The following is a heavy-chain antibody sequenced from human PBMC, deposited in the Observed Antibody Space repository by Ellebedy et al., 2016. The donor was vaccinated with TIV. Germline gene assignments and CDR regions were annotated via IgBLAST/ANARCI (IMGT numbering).Heavy chain of an antibody. CDR3: SRHTDYALDY. CDR1: GFTFSDHY. Sequence: GESLKISCAASGFTFSDHYMDWVRQAPGKGLEWVGRTRDKPNSYTTEYAASVKGRFTISRDDSKNSLYLQMNSLRAEDTAVYYCSRHTDYALDYWGQGALVTVSS. CDR2: TRDKPNSYTT. D-gene: IGHD4-17*01. V-gene: IGHV3-72*01. J-gene: IGHJ4*02.